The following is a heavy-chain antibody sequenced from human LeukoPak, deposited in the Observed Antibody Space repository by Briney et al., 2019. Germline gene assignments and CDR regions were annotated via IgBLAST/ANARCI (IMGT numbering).Heavy chain of an antibody. Sequence: SGGSLRLSCAASGFTFSSYAMHWVRQAPGKGLEWVAVISYDGSNKYYADSVKGRFTISRDNSKNTLYLQMNSLRAKDTAVYYCARWIWQLAHPGAFDIWGQGTMVTVSS. CDR2: ISYDGSNK. J-gene: IGHJ3*02. CDR3: ARWIWQLAHPGAFDI. D-gene: IGHD6-6*01. CDR1: GFTFSSYA. V-gene: IGHV3-30-3*01.